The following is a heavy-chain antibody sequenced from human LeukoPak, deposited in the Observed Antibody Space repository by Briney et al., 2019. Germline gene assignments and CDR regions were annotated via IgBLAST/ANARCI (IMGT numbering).Heavy chain of an antibody. CDR3: AKPARTDYTDY. V-gene: IGHV3-53*01. Sequence: GGSLRLSCAASGFTVSSNYMSWVRQAPGKGLEWVSVIYSGGSTYYADSVKGRFTISRDNSKNTLYLQMNSLRAEDTAVYYCAKPARTDYTDYWGQGTLVTVSS. CDR2: IYSGGST. J-gene: IGHJ4*02. CDR1: GFTVSSNY. D-gene: IGHD1-14*01.